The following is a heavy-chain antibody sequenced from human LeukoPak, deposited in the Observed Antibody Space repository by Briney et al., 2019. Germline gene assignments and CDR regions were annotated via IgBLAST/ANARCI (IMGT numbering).Heavy chain of an antibody. Sequence: SETLSLTCTVSGGPITNHFWSWIRQPPGEGLEWIGNFYHAGNSNLNPSLKSRVTMSIDTSKNQFSLKLRSMTAADTAVYYCARDGPTSTAPFDYWGQGTLVTVSS. D-gene: IGHD1-26*01. CDR1: GGPITNHF. V-gene: IGHV4-59*11. J-gene: IGHJ4*02. CDR3: ARDGPTSTAPFDY. CDR2: FYHAGNS.